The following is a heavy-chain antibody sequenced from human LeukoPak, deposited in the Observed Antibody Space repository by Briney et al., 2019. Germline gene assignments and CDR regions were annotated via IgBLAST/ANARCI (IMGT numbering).Heavy chain of an antibody. J-gene: IGHJ4*02. CDR3: ARGVSSSWLRLRDLNFDY. CDR1: GDSMSNYY. CDR2: IYNSGST. D-gene: IGHD5-12*01. V-gene: IGHV4-59*01. Sequence: SETLSLTCSVFGDSMSNYYWSWIRQPPGKGLEWIGYIYNSGSTNYNPSLKSRVTISVDTSKNQFSLKVISVTAADTAAYYCARGVSSSWLRLRDLNFDYWGQGTLVTVSS.